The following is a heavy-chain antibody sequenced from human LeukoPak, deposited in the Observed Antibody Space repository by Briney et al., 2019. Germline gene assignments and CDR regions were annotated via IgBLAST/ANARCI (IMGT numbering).Heavy chain of an antibody. CDR3: AAPTTVTTGAFDI. D-gene: IGHD4-17*01. Sequence: ASVKVSCKASGYTFTSYYIHWVRQAPGQGLEWMGIIYPGGGSTNYTQKFQERVTITRDMSTNTAYMELISLRSEDTAVYYCAAPTTVTTGAFDIWGQGTMVTVSS. J-gene: IGHJ3*02. CDR1: GYTFTSYY. CDR2: IYPGGGST. V-gene: IGHV1-46*01.